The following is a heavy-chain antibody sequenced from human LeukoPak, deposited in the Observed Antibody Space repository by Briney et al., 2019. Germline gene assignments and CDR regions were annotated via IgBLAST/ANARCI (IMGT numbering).Heavy chain of an antibody. CDR3: AKVRKVAVAGRGYYFDY. V-gene: IGHV3-30*18. J-gene: IGHJ4*02. D-gene: IGHD6-19*01. Sequence: PGGSLRLSCAASGFTFSSYGMHWVRQAPGKGLEWVAVISYDGSNKYYADSVKGRFTISRDNSKNTLYLQMNSLRAEDTAVYYCAKVRKVAVAGRGYYFDYWGQGTLVTVSS. CDR1: GFTFSSYG. CDR2: ISYDGSNK.